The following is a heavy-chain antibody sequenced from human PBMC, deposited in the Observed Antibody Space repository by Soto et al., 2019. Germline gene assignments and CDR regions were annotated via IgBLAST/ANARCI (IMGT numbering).Heavy chain of an antibody. Sequence: EVQLVETGGGLIQPGGSLRLSCAASGFTVSSNYMSWVRQAPGKGLEWVSVIYSGGSTYYADSVKGRFTISRDNSKNTLYLQMNSLRAEDTAVYYCARAAPRIAVSPVVGAFDIWGQGTMVTVSS. CDR1: GFTVSSNY. CDR3: ARAAPRIAVSPVVGAFDI. D-gene: IGHD6-19*01. V-gene: IGHV3-53*02. J-gene: IGHJ3*02. CDR2: IYSGGST.